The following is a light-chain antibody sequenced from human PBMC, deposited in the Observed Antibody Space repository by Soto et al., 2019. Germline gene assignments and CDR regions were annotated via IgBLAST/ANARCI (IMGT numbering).Light chain of an antibody. CDR3: QQYDSFQLT. V-gene: IGKV1-5*03. CDR2: KAS. CDR1: QSISNW. Sequence: DIQMTQSPSTLSASVGDRVTITCRASQSISNWLAWYQQRPGRAPQLLIHKASTLETGVPSRFSGSGSGTEFTLTISSLQPDDFASYFCQQYDSFQLTFGGGTKVEIK. J-gene: IGKJ4*01.